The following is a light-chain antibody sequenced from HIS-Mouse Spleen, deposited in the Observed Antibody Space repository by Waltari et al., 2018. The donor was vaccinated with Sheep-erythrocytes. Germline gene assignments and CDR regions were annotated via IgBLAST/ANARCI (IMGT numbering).Light chain of an antibody. CDR2: EVS. Sequence: QSALTQPASVSGSPGQSITISCTGTSSDVGGYNYVSWYQQHPGKAPKLMIYEVSNRPPGVSNRFSCSKSGNTASLTISGLQAEDEADYYCSSYTSSSTLVVFGGGTKLTVL. CDR3: SSYTSSSTLVV. J-gene: IGLJ2*01. V-gene: IGLV2-14*01. CDR1: SSDVGGYNY.